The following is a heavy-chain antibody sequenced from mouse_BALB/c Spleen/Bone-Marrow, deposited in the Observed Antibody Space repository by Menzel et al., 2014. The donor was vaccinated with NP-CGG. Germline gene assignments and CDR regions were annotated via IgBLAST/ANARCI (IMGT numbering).Heavy chain of an antibody. CDR1: GYTFTSYW. CDR3: TRVITAVLATRAMDY. CDR2: IYPGNSDT. D-gene: IGHD1-1*01. J-gene: IGHJ4*01. V-gene: IGHV1-5*01. Sequence: VQLKQSGTVLARPGASVKMSCKASGYTFTSYWMRWVKQRPGQGLEWIGAIYPGNSDTSYNQKFKGKAKLTAVTSTSTAYMELSSLTNDDSAVYYCTRVITAVLATRAMDYWGQGSSVTVSS.